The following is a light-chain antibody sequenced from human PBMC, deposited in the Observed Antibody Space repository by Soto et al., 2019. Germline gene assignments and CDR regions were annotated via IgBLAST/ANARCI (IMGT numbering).Light chain of an antibody. CDR3: QQRNDWRRGT. Sequence: EIVLTQSPATLSLSPGERATLSCRASQSVSRYLAWYQQKPGQAPRLLIYDASNRATGVSARCSGSGSGTDFTLTISSLEPEDFAVYYCQQRNDWRRGTFGQGTRLDIK. J-gene: IGKJ5*01. CDR2: DAS. CDR1: QSVSRY. V-gene: IGKV3-11*01.